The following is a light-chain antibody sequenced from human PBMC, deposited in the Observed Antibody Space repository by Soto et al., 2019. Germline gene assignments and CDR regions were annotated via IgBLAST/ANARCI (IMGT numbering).Light chain of an antibody. Sequence: QSVLTQPRSVSASPGQSVTISCTGTSSDVGRYDYVSWYQQHPGKAPKLIVYDVTERPSGVPDRFSGSKSGNTASLTISGLQAEDEADYSCCSFAGSYSYVFGAGTKVIV. J-gene: IGLJ1*01. CDR3: CSFAGSYSYV. CDR2: DVT. CDR1: SSDVGRYDY. V-gene: IGLV2-11*01.